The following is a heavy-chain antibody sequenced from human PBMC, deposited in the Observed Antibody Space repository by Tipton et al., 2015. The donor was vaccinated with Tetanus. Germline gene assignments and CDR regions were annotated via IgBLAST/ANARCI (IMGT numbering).Heavy chain of an antibody. CDR1: GGSISSYY. J-gene: IGHJ2*01. D-gene: IGHD1-26*01. V-gene: IGHV4-59*01. CDR2: IYYSGST. Sequence: TLSLTCTVSGGSISSYYWSWIRQPPGKGLGWIGYIYYSGSTNYNPSLKSRVTISVDTSKNQFSLKLSSVTAADTAVYYCARTYSGSYYGYWYFDLWGRGTLVTVSS. CDR3: ARTYSGSYYGYWYFDL.